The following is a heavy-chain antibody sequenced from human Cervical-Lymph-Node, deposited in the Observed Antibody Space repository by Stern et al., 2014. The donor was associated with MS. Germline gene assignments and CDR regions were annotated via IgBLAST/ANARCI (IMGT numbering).Heavy chain of an antibody. J-gene: IGHJ4*02. V-gene: IGHV5-51*03. CDR2: IYPDDSDT. CDR1: GYRFANNW. Sequence: EDQLVESGAEVKKPGESLKISCTGSGYRFANNWIGWVRQMPGKGLEWMGIIYPDDSDTRYSPSFQGQVTISADKSLSTAYLQWSSLKASDTAMYYCARGDGAVLNCWGQGTLVTVSS. CDR3: ARGDGAVLNC. D-gene: IGHD1-26*01.